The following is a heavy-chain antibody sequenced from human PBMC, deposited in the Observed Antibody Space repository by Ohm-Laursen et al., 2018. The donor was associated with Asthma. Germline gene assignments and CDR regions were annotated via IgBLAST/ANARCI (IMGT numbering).Heavy chain of an antibody. CDR3: ARDGAFYSLPYGMDV. V-gene: IGHV3-33*01. D-gene: IGHD2/OR15-2a*01. J-gene: IGHJ6*02. CDR2: IWYDGSNK. Sequence: SLRLSCSASGFTFSSYGMHWVRQAPGKELEWVAVIWYDGSNKYYADSVKGRFTISRDNSKNTLYLQMNSLRAEDTAVYYCARDGAFYSLPYGMDVWGQGTTVTVSS. CDR1: GFTFSSYG.